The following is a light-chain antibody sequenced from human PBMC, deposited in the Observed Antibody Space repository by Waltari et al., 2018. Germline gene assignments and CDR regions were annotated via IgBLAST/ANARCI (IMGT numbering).Light chain of an antibody. CDR2: DAS. V-gene: IGKV3-20*01. J-gene: IGKJ1*01. Sequence: EIVLTQSPASLSLSPGDRATLSCRASQSVGRTLAWYQQRPCQAPRLLIYDASSRATGIPDRFSGGGSGTDFSLTISRLEPEDFAVYYCQKYGTRPATFGQGTKVEVK. CDR3: QKYGTRPAT. CDR1: QSVGRT.